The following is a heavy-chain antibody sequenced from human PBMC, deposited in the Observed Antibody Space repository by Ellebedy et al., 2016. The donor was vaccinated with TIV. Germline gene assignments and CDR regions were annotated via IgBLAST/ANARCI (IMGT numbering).Heavy chain of an antibody. CDR1: GASIGGYF. CDR3: ARHAGNAEYAFDF. J-gene: IGHJ4*02. CDR2: IHNGVTT. V-gene: IGHV4-59*08. D-gene: IGHD2-2*01. Sequence: MPSETLSLTCAVSGASIGGYFWSWIRQLPGKGLEWIAYIHNGVTTSYNPSLKSRVTISEDTSKNQFSLILTSVTAADTAVYYCARHAGNAEYAFDFWGQGSPVTVSS.